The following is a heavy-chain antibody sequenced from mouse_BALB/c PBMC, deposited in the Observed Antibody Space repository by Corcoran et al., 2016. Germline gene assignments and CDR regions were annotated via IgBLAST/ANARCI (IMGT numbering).Heavy chain of an antibody. CDR1: GYTFTDYS. CDR3: AGYYGKGGYAMDY. CDR2: INTETGEP. D-gene: IGHD2-1*01. J-gene: IGHJ4*01. Sequence: QIQLVQSGPELKKPGETVKISCKASGYTFTDYSMHWVKQAPGKGLKWMGWINTETGEPTYADDFKGRFAFSLETSASTAYLQINNLKNEDTATYFCAGYYGKGGYAMDYWGQGTSVTVSS. V-gene: IGHV9-2-1*01.